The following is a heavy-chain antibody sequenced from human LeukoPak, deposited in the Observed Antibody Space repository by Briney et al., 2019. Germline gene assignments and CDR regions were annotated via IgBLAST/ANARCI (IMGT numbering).Heavy chain of an antibody. CDR3: ARDLAGPASFDI. J-gene: IGHJ3*02. Sequence: SQTLSLTCTVSGGSISSGDYYWSWIRQPPGKGREWIGYIYYSGSTYYNPSLKSRVTISVDTSKNQFSLKLSSVTAADTVVYYCARDLAGPASFDIWGQGTMVTVSS. CDR2: IYYSGST. V-gene: IGHV4-30-4*08. D-gene: IGHD6-13*01. CDR1: GGSISSGDYY.